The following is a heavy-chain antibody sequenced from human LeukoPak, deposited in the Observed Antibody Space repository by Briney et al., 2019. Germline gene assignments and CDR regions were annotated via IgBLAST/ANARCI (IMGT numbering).Heavy chain of an antibody. CDR1: GGSISSGDYY. D-gene: IGHD3-3*01. V-gene: IGHV4-30-4*08. J-gene: IGHJ6*03. CDR2: IYHSGST. Sequence: SETLSLTCTVSGGSISSGDYYWSWIRQPPGKGLEWIGYIYHSGSTYYNPSLKSRVTISVDRSKNQFSLKLSSVTAADTAVYYCARYSPLEWLFPYMDVWGKGTTVTVSS. CDR3: ARYSPLEWLFPYMDV.